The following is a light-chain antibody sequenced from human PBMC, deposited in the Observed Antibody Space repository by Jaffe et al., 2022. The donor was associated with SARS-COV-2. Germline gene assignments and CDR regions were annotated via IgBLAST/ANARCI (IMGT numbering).Light chain of an antibody. Sequence: DIVMTQSPDSLAVSLGERATINCKSSQSVLYSSNNNNYLAWYQQKPGQPPKLLIYWASTRESGVPDRFSGSGSGTDFTLTISSLQAEDVAVYYCQQYYRTHTFGGGTKVEIK. CDR3: QQYYRTHT. CDR1: QSVLYSSNNNNY. J-gene: IGKJ4*01. CDR2: WAS. V-gene: IGKV4-1*01.